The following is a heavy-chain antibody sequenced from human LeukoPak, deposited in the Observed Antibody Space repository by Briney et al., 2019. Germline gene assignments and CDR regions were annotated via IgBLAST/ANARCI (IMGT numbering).Heavy chain of an antibody. V-gene: IGHV3-23*01. J-gene: IGHJ5*02. CDR1: GFTFSSYA. Sequence: HPGGSLRLSCAASGFTFSSYAMSWVRQAPGKGLEWVSAISGSGGSTYYADSVKGRFTISRDNSKNTLYLQMNSLRAEDTAVYYCARDSSLGPGTWFDPWGQGTLVTVSS. CDR3: ARDSSLGPGTWFDP. D-gene: IGHD3-10*01. CDR2: ISGSGGST.